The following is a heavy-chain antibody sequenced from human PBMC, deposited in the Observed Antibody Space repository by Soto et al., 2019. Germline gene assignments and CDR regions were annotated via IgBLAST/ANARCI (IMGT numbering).Heavy chain of an antibody. CDR1: GFTFSSYA. J-gene: IGHJ4*02. D-gene: IGHD4-17*01. Sequence: EVQLLESGGGLVQPGGSLRLPCAASGFTFSSYAMSWVRQAPGKGLEWVSIITSDGRTYYADSVKGRFTISRDNSKNTVYLQMNSLRAEDTAVYYCAKDYSTVTTDPLSVVLFDYWGQGALVTVSS. CDR3: AKDYSTVTTDPLSVVLFDY. CDR2: IITSDGRT. V-gene: IGHV3-23*01.